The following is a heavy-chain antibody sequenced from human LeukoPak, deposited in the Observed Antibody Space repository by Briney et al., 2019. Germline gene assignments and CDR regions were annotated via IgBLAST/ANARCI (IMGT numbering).Heavy chain of an antibody. CDR2: ISYSGRT. CDR1: DGSISSNSYY. D-gene: IGHD4-17*01. V-gene: IGHV4-39*01. Sequence: SETLSLTCTVSDGSISSNSYYWGWIRQPPGKGLEWIGSISYSGRTYYNPSLESRVTISVDTSKNQFSLKLSSVTAADTAVYYCARQRWGYSGNDWDDYGDYGGGYYFDYWGQGTLVTVSS. CDR3: ARQRWGYSGNDWDDYGDYGGGYYFDY. J-gene: IGHJ4*02.